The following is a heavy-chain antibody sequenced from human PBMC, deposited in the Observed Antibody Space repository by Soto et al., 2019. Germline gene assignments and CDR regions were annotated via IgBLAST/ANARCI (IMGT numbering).Heavy chain of an antibody. V-gene: IGHV1-24*01. CDR1: GYTLTELS. Sequence: ASVKVSCKVSGYTLTELSMHWVRQAPGKGLEWMGGFDPEDGETIYAQKFQGRVTMTEDTSTDTAYMELSSLRSEDTAVYYCATKYITIFGVVIKGYAFDIWGQGTMVTVSS. CDR3: ATKYITIFGVVIKGYAFDI. CDR2: FDPEDGET. D-gene: IGHD3-3*01. J-gene: IGHJ3*02.